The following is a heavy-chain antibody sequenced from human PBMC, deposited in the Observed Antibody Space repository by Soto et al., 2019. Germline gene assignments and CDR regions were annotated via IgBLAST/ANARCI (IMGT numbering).Heavy chain of an antibody. Sequence: EVQLVESGGGLVQPGGSLRLCCAASGFTVGNSYMNWVRQAPGKGLEWVSVIYSGGRTDYADSVKGRFTISRDSSKNTLFLQMNSLRAEDTAIYYCAARAVAAPRWGQGTLVTVSS. D-gene: IGHD6-19*01. CDR3: AARAVAAPR. CDR1: GFTVGNSY. CDR2: IYSGGRT. V-gene: IGHV3-66*01. J-gene: IGHJ4*02.